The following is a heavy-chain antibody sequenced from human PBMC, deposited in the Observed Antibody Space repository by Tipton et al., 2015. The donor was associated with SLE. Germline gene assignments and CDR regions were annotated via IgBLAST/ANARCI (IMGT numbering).Heavy chain of an antibody. CDR2: ISYDGSNK. CDR1: GFTFSSYW. CDR3: ARDKMEDGYSSGRYWGYFQH. V-gene: IGHV3-30*03. Sequence: SLRLSCAASGFTFSSYWMSWVRQAPGKGLEWVAVISYDGSNKYYADSVKGRFTISRDNSKNTLYLQMNSLRAEDTAVYYCARDKMEDGYSSGRYWGYFQHWGQGTLVTVSS. J-gene: IGHJ1*01. D-gene: IGHD6-19*01.